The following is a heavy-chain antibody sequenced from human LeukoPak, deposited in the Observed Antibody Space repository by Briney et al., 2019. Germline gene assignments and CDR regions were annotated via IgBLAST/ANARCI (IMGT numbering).Heavy chain of an antibody. J-gene: IGHJ4*02. CDR3: AKETTTPGFEY. Sequence: GGSLRLSCAASGFTFTTYAMSWVRQAPGKGLEWISAISGSGASTYYADSVKGRFTISRGNSKNTLYLQMNSLRAEDTAVYYCAKETTTPGFEYWGQGTLVTVSS. V-gene: IGHV3-23*01. CDR1: GFTFTTYA. D-gene: IGHD4-17*01. CDR2: ISGSGAST.